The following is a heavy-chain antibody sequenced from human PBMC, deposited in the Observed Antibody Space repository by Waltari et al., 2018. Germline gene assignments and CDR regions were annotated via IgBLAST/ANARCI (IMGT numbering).Heavy chain of an antibody. CDR1: GFTFSSYG. D-gene: IGHD6-19*01. Sequence: QVQLVESGGGVVQPGRSLRLSCAASGFTFSSYGMHWVRQAPGKGLEWVAVIWYDGSNKYYADSVKGRFTISRDNSKNTLYLQMNSLRAEDTAVYYCARDRNSGWAGEFDYWGQGTLVTVSS. V-gene: IGHV3-33*01. CDR2: IWYDGSNK. CDR3: ARDRNSGWAGEFDY. J-gene: IGHJ4*02.